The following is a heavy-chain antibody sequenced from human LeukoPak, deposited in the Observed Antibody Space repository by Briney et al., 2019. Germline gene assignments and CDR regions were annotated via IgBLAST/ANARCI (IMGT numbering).Heavy chain of an antibody. D-gene: IGHD5-18*01. CDR1: GFTFSSYA. Sequence: PGVSLRLSCAASGFTFSSYAMHWVRQAPGKGLEWVAVISYDGSNKYYADSVKGRFTISRDNSKNTLYLQMNSLRAEDTAVYYCARDTAMVTNHFDYWGQGTLVTVSS. V-gene: IGHV3-30-3*01. CDR2: ISYDGSNK. J-gene: IGHJ4*02. CDR3: ARDTAMVTNHFDY.